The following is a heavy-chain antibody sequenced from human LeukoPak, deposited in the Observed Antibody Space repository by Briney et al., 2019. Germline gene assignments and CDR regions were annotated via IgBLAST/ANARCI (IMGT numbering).Heavy chain of an antibody. V-gene: IGHV4-59*01. CDR3: ARGLVGLTPHAGVFQI. CDR1: GGSFSSSY. J-gene: IGHJ3*02. Sequence: SETLSLTGIVSGGSFSSSYWSWIRQPPGKGLEWIAYIYSNGNTNSNPSLKSRVTIAVDTSQSQFSLKLSSVTAADTAVYYCARGLVGLTPHAGVFQIWGQGTKVTVSS. CDR2: IYSNGNT. D-gene: IGHD1-26*01.